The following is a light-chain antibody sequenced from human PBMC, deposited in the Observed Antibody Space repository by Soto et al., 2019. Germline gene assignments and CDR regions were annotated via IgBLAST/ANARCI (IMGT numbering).Light chain of an antibody. J-gene: IGKJ1*01. Sequence: DIQMTQSPSTLSAFVGDRVTITCRASQSVNSWLAWYQQRPGKAPKLLIYDASTLQSGVPSRFSGSGSGTDFTLTISRLHPDDFATYYCQQYNTYPWTFGQGTKVDI. CDR3: QQYNTYPWT. CDR2: DAS. CDR1: QSVNSW. V-gene: IGKV1-5*01.